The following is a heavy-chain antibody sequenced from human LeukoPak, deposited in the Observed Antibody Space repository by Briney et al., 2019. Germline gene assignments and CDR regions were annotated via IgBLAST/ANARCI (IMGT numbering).Heavy chain of an antibody. V-gene: IGHV1-18*01. D-gene: IGHD6-19*01. J-gene: IGHJ6*02. Sequence: EASVKVSCKASGYTFTSYGISWVRQAPGQGLQWMGWISGYNGRTNSAQQFQDRVTMTIDTATTTAYMELRGLRSDDTAVYYCARWSGGSDWRYHYGMDVWGRGTTVSVSS. CDR3: ARWSGGSDWRYHYGMDV. CDR1: GYTFTSYG. CDR2: ISGYNGRT.